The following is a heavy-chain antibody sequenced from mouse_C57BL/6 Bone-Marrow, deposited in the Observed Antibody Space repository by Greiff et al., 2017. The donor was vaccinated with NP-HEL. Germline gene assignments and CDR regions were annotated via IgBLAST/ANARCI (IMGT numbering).Heavy chain of an antibody. Sequence: VKLVESGPGLVAPSQSLSITCTVSGFSLTSYGVHWVRQPPGKVLEWLLVLLIDVITTSNSALKSRLSISKDNSKSQVFLKMNSLQTDDTAMYYCARHTYRGHYFDVWGTGTTVTVSS. CDR1: GFSLTSYG. V-gene: IGHV2-6-1*01. CDR2: LLIDVIT. D-gene: IGHD2-14*01. CDR3: ARHTYRGHYFDV. J-gene: IGHJ1*03.